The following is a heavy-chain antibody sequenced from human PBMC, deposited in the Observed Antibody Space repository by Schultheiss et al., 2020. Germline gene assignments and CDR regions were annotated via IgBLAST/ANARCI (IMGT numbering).Heavy chain of an antibody. D-gene: IGHD3-9*01. Sequence: ASVKVSCKASGYTFTTYYMHWVRQAPGEGLEWMGIINPSGSSATYAQKFQGRVTMTRDTSTSTAYMELTSLTSDDTAVYYCARERRYFDWYRDYYYYYGMDVWGQGTTVTVSS. CDR3: ARERRYFDWYRDYYYYYGMDV. J-gene: IGHJ6*02. V-gene: IGHV1-46*01. CDR1: GYTFTTYY. CDR2: INPSGSSA.